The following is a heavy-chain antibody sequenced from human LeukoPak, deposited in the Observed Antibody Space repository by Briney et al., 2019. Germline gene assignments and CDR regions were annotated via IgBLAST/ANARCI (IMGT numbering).Heavy chain of an antibody. CDR3: ARYVWGSYPTFEDY. V-gene: IGHV4-59*02. D-gene: IGHD3-16*02. CDR2: IYYSGST. Sequence: SETLSLTCTVSGGSVSSYYWNWIRQPPGKGLEWIGYIYYSGSTNYNTSLKSRLTISVDTSKNQFSLKLSSVTAADTAVYYCARYVWGSYPTFEDYWGQGTLVTVSS. J-gene: IGHJ4*02. CDR1: GGSVSSYY.